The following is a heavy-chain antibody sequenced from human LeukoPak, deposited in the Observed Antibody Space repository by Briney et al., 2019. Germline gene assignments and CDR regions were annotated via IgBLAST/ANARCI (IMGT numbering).Heavy chain of an antibody. CDR2: INPNSGGT. D-gene: IGHD6-19*01. V-gene: IGHV1-2*02. Sequence: ASVKVSCKTPVGTFSSHAITWVRQAPGQGLEWMGWINPNSGGTNYAQKFQGRVTMTRDTSISTAYMELSRLRSDDTAVYYCARAHPQYSSGWYDYYGMDVWGQGTTVTVSS. J-gene: IGHJ6*02. CDR3: ARAHPQYSSGWYDYYGMDV. CDR1: VGTFSSHA.